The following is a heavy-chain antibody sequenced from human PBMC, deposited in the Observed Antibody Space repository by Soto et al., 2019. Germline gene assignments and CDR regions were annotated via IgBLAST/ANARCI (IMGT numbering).Heavy chain of an antibody. J-gene: IGHJ3*02. CDR2: ISGSGGST. V-gene: IGHV3-23*01. CDR1: GFTFSSYA. D-gene: IGHD3-9*01. Sequence: PGGSLRLSCAASGFTFSSYAMSWVRQAPGKGLEWVSAISGSGGSTYYADSVKGRFTISRDNSKNTLYLQMNSLRAEDTAVYYCAKVELRYFDWSHDAFDIWGQGTMVTVSS. CDR3: AKVELRYFDWSHDAFDI.